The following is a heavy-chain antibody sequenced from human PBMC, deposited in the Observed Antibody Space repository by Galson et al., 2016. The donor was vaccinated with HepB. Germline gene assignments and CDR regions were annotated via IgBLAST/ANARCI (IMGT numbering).Heavy chain of an antibody. CDR3: ARCRSSGLYVGGAFDF. Sequence: TLSPTCTVSAGSISSGGYYWSWIRQHPVKGLEWIGYIYYSGSPYYNPSLKSRVTISVDTSQNQFSLKLSSVTAADTAVYYCARCRSSGLYVGGAFDFWGQGTMVTVSS. CDR1: AGSISSGGYY. CDR2: IYYSGSP. J-gene: IGHJ3*01. V-gene: IGHV4-31*03. D-gene: IGHD3-22*01.